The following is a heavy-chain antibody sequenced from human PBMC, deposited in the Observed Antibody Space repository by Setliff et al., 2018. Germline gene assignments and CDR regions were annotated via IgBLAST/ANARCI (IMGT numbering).Heavy chain of an antibody. J-gene: IGHJ1*01. CDR1: GDSMSSGCYY. D-gene: IGHD6-19*01. CDR3: ARASGGIAVAVFQH. CDR2: IYYSGST. V-gene: IGHV4-61*01. Sequence: SETLSLTCTVSGDSMSSGCYYWSWIRQPPGKGLEWIGYIYYSGSTNYNPSLKSRVTISVDTSKNQFSLKLSSVTAADTAVYYCARASGGIAVAVFQHWGQGTLVTVSS.